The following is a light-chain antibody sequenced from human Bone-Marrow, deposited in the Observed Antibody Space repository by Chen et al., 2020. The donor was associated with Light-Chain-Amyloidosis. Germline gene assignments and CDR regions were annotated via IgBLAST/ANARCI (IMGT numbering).Light chain of an antibody. V-gene: IGLV3-25*03. CDR3: QSADSSGTYEVI. CDR1: DLPTKY. J-gene: IGLJ2*01. CDR2: RDT. Sequence: SYELTQPPSVSVSPGQTARITCSGDDLPTKYAYWYQQKPGQAPVLVIHRDTERASRISERFSGASSGKTATLTISGVQAEDEADYHCQSADSSGTYEVIFGGGTKLTVL.